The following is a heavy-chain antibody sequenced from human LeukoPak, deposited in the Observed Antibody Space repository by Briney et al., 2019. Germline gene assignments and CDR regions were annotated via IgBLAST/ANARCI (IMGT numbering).Heavy chain of an antibody. V-gene: IGHV1-69*05. CDR3: ASSIAAAGTDNWFDP. Sequence: ASVTVSCKASGGTFSSYAISWVRQAPGQGLEWMGGIIPIFGTANYAQKFQGRVTITTDESTSTAYMELSSLRSEDTAVYYCASSIAAAGTDNWFDPWGQGTLVTVSS. CDR2: IIPIFGTA. J-gene: IGHJ5*02. D-gene: IGHD6-13*01. CDR1: GGTFSSYA.